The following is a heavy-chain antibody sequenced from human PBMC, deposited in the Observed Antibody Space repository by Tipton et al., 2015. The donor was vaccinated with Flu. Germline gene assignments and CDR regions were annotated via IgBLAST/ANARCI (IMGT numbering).Heavy chain of an antibody. D-gene: IGHD3-10*01. CDR3: ARDYGCFGELTH. J-gene: IGHJ4*02. CDR1: GFTFSSYD. CDR2: IGTAGDT. V-gene: IGHV3-13*01. Sequence: SLRLSCAASGFTFSSYDMRWVRQATGKGLEWVSAIGTAGDTYYPGSVKGRFTISRENAKNSLYLQMNSLRAEDTAVYYCARDYGCFGELTHWGQGTLVTVSS.